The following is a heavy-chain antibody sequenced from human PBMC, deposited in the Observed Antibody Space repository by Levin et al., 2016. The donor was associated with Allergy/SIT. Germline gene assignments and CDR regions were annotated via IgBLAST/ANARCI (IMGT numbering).Heavy chain of an antibody. Sequence: WIRQPPGKGLVWVSRINSDGSFTSYADSVKGRFTISRDNAKNTLFLQMNSLRVEDTAVYYCARAMAATWGQGTLVTVSS. CDR2: INSDGSFT. CDR3: ARAMAAT. V-gene: IGHV3-74*01. J-gene: IGHJ5*02. D-gene: IGHD6-25*01.